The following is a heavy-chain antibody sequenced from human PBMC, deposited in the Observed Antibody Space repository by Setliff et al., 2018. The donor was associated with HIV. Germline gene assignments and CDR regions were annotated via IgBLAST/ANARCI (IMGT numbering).Heavy chain of an antibody. Sequence: SETLSLTCTVSGGSISRSHLYWGWIRQPPGKGLEWIGSIFYTGSTYYYNSSLKSRVTISVDASNNQFSLKLSSVTATDTAVYYCARSPAAEGFWGQGTLVTVSS. CDR2: IFYTGSTY. CDR3: ARSPAAEGF. J-gene: IGHJ4*02. CDR1: GGSISRSHLY. V-gene: IGHV4-39*01. D-gene: IGHD6-13*01.